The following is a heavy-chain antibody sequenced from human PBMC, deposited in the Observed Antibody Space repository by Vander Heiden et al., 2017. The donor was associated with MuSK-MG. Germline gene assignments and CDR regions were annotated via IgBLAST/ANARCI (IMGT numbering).Heavy chain of an antibody. Sequence: EVQLVESGGGLVQPGGSVRLSCEASGITFSSSTMHWVRQAPGKGLEWVSYISRTSNVIYYADSVEGRFTISRDNARKSLFLQMNNLRPEDTAVYYCARGLGWDRDYWGQGTLGTVSS. CDR2: ISRTSNVI. D-gene: IGHD1-26*01. CDR1: GITFSSST. J-gene: IGHJ4*02. CDR3: ARGLGWDRDY. V-gene: IGHV3-48*04.